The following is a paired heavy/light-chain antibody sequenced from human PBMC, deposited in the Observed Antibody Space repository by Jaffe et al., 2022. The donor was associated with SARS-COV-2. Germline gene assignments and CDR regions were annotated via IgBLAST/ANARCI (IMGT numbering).Heavy chain of an antibody. CDR3: ARDQERRRSGYDLGGY. J-gene: IGHJ4*02. Sequence: EVQLLESGGGLVQPGGSLRLSCAASGFTFSSYAMNWVRQAPGKGLEWVSAIVGSGGSTYYAESVKGRFTISRDNSKNTLYLQMNSLRAEDTAVYYCARDQERRRSGYDLGGYWGQGTLVTVSS. CDR2: IVGSGGST. V-gene: IGHV3-23*01. CDR1: GFTFSSYA. D-gene: IGHD5-12*01.
Light chain of an antibody. CDR3: QQSNITPLT. Sequence: DIQMTQSPSSLSASVGDRVTITCRASQNINSYLNWYQQKPGKAPKLLIYGASSLQSGVPSRFSGSGSGTDFTLAISSLHPEDFATYYCQQSNITPLTFGGGTKVQIK. CDR1: QNINSY. V-gene: IGKV1-39*01. J-gene: IGKJ4*01. CDR2: GAS.